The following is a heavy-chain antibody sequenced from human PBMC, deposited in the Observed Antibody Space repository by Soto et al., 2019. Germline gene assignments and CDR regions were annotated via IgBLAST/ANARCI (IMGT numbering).Heavy chain of an antibody. CDR1: GFTFRSYN. J-gene: IGHJ4*02. V-gene: IGHV3-48*02. Sequence: EVQLVASGGGLVQPGGSLRLSCAASGFTFRSYNMSWVRQAPGKGLEWVSYISSSGSAIYYADSVKGRFTISRDNAKNSLSLQMNSLRDEATAVYYCARVFLSSWYRFDYWGQGTLVTVSA. CDR2: ISSSGSAI. CDR3: ARVFLSSWYRFDY. D-gene: IGHD6-13*01.